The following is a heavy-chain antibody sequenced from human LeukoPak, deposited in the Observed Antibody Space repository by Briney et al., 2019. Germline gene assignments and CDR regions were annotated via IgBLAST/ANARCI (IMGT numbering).Heavy chain of an antibody. D-gene: IGHD6-19*01. CDR2: IYPDDADT. CDR1: GCSFTSYW. J-gene: IGHJ6*03. CDR3: ARSREAVADLYYYYYYMDV. Sequence: GAALQISSKGSGCSFTSYWIGWVRQLPGKGLEGMGIIYPDDADTSYSPSFQGQVTISADKSISTAYLQWSSLKASDTAMYYCARSREAVADLYYYYYYMDVWGKGTTVTVSS. V-gene: IGHV5-51*01.